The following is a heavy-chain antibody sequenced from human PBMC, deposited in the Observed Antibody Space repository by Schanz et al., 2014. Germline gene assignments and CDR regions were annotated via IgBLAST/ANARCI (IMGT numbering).Heavy chain of an antibody. V-gene: IGHV1-2*06. CDR3: ARNYGGHSEESDRYGMDV. CDR2: INPNSGGT. CDR1: GYTFTDYY. Sequence: QVQLVQSGAEVKKPGASVKVSCKPSGYTFTDYYIHWVRQAPGQGLEWMGRINPNSGGTNYAQKFQGRVTMTRDTSINTAYMELTRLRSDDTAVYYCARNYGGHSEESDRYGMDVWGQGTTVTVSS. J-gene: IGHJ6*02. D-gene: IGHD4-17*01.